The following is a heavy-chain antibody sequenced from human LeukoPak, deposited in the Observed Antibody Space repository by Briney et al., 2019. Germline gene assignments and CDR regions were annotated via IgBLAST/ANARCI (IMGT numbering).Heavy chain of an antibody. Sequence: GGSLRLSCAASGFTFSSYSMNWVRQAPGKGLEWVSSISSSGSYIYYADSVKGRFTISRDNAKNSLYLQMNSLRAEDTAVYYCARDPSYYYDSSGYYPDYWGQGTLVTVSS. D-gene: IGHD3-22*01. J-gene: IGHJ4*02. CDR1: GFTFSSYS. V-gene: IGHV3-21*01. CDR3: ARDPSYYYDSSGYYPDY. CDR2: ISSSGSYI.